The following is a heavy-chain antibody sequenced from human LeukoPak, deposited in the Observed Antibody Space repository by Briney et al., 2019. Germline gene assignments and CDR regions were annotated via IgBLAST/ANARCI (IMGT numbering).Heavy chain of an antibody. D-gene: IGHD3-16*01. V-gene: IGHV1-2*02. Sequence: ASVKVSCKASGYTFTGYYMHWVRQAPGQGLEWMGWINPNSGDSNYAQKFQGRVTMTRDTSISTAYMELSRLRSDDTAVYYCATDFTFGGVIIRQIGVYWGQGTLVTVSS. CDR3: ATDFTFGGVIIRQIGVY. CDR1: GYTFTGYY. J-gene: IGHJ4*02. CDR2: INPNSGDS.